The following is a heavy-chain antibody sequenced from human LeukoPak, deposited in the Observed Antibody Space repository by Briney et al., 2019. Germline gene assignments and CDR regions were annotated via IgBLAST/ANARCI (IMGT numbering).Heavy chain of an antibody. CDR2: IRYDGDNK. CDR3: ERYSSGY. J-gene: IGHJ4*02. CDR1: GFTFSSYG. V-gene: IGHV3-30*02. D-gene: IGHD6-19*01. Sequence: GKSLRLSCAASGFTFSSYGMHWVRQAPGKGLEWVAFIRYDGDNKYYADSVKGRFTISRDNSKNTLYLQMNSLRAEDTAVYYCERYSSGYWGQGTLVTVSS.